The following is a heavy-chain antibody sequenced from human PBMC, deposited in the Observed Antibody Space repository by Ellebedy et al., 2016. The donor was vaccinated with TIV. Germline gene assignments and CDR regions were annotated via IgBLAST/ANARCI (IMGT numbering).Heavy chain of an antibody. J-gene: IGHJ1*01. CDR1: GGSISSSSYY. D-gene: IGHD1-14*01. V-gene: IGHV4-39*01. CDR3: ARLRYHEYFQH. CDR2: IYYSGST. Sequence: SETLSLXXTVSGGSISSSSYYWGWIRQPPGKGLEWIGSIYYSGSTYYNPSLKSRVTISVDTSKNQFSLKLSSVTAADTAVYYCARLRYHEYFQHWGQGTLVTVSS.